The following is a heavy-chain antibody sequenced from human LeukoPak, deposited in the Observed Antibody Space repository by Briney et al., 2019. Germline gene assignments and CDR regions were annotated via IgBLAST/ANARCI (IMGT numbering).Heavy chain of an antibody. Sequence: GGSLRLSCAASGFTFSRYWMHWVRQAPGKGLVGVSRMNTDGSRTDYADSGKGRFTISRDNAKNILYLQMNSLGAEDTSVYSCASDLTGCDDHWGQGTLVTVSS. CDR2: MNTDGSRT. V-gene: IGHV3-74*01. D-gene: IGHD3-9*01. CDR1: GFTFSRYW. CDR3: ASDLTGCDDH. J-gene: IGHJ4*02.